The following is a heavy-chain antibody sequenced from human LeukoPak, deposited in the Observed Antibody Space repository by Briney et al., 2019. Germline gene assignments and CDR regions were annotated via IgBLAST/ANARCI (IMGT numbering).Heavy chain of an antibody. CDR1: GFTFSSYA. CDR2: IYYSGST. V-gene: IGHV4-59*08. J-gene: IGHJ2*01. Sequence: GSLRLSCAASGFTFSSYAMSWIRQPPGKGLEWIGYIYYSGSTNYNPSLKSRVTISVDTSKSQFSLRLTSVTAADTAVYNCARAAHPDYWYFGLWGRGTLVTVSS. CDR3: ARAAHPDYWYFGL.